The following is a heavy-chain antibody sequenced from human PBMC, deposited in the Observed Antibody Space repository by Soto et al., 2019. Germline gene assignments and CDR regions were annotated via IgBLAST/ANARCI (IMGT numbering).Heavy chain of an antibody. V-gene: IGHV2-26*01. Sequence: QVTLRESGPVLVKPTETLTLTCSVSGFSLDNAGMGVSWIRQPPGKALEWLAHSFSGGGATYSTSLRSRLTITTATPNSQVVLTMTNMHPVDTATYYCARILEAVSIIEYDFDYWGPGTLVTVSS. CDR3: ARILEAVSIIEYDFDY. CDR1: GFSLDNAGMG. J-gene: IGHJ4*02. D-gene: IGHD2-8*01. CDR2: SFSGGGA.